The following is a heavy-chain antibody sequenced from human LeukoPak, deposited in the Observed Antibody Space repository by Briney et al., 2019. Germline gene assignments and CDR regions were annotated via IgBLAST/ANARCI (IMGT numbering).Heavy chain of an antibody. V-gene: IGHV3-30*18. J-gene: IGHJ4*02. CDR3: AKVRDCGGDCLDY. D-gene: IGHD2-21*01. Sequence: GVSLRLSCAASGFTFRDYGMHWVRQDPGKGLEWVASISYDGSNKVYADSVKGRFTISRDNSKSTLYLQMNSLRAEDTAVYYCAKVRDCGGDCLDYWGQGTLVTVSS. CDR2: ISYDGSNK. CDR1: GFTFRDYG.